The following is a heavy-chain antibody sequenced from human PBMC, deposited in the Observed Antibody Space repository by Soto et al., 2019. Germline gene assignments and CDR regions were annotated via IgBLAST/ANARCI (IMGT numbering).Heavy chain of an antibody. Sequence: QVQLVQSGAQVKKPGASVKVSCKASGYTFSSYAISWVRQAPGQGLEWMGWISAYNGNTNYAQKLQGIVPMTADTSTSNAYMELSTLRSDDTAVYYCASEGPPSDYWGQGPLVTVSS. J-gene: IGHJ4*02. CDR3: ASEGPPSDY. V-gene: IGHV1-18*01. CDR1: GYTFSSYA. CDR2: ISAYNGNT.